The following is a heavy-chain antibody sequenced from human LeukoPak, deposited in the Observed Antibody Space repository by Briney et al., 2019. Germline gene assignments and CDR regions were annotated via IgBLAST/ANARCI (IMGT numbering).Heavy chain of an antibody. V-gene: IGHV1-46*01. Sequence: ASVKVSCKASGYTFINFYIHWVRQAPGQGLEWMGIINPRDDNTRYAQKCQGRVTMTRDTSTSTVYMDLRSLRSDDTAVYYCARDPLNSNWHPYHWFDPWGQGTLVAVSS. CDR1: GYTFINFY. CDR3: ARDPLNSNWHPYHWFDP. D-gene: IGHD6-13*01. J-gene: IGHJ5*02. CDR2: INPRDDNT.